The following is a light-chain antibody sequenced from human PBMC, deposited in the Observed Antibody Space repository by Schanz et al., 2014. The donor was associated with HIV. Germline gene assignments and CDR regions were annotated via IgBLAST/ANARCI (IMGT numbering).Light chain of an antibody. CDR1: QSVSSRY. CDR2: GAS. Sequence: ENVLTQSPGTLSVSPGERATLSCRASQSVSSRYVAWYQQRPGQAPRLLIYGASFRATGIPDRFSGSGSGTDFTLSISRLEPEDFAVYYCQQYGSSPWTFGQGTKVEIK. J-gene: IGKJ1*01. V-gene: IGKV3-20*01. CDR3: QQYGSSPWT.